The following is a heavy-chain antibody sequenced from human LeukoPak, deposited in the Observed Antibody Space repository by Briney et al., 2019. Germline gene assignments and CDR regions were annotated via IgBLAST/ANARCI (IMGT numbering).Heavy chain of an antibody. Sequence: GGSLRLSCAASGFTFSSYGMHWVRQAPGKGLEWVAFIRYDGSNKYYADSVKGRFTISRDNSKNTLYLQMNSLRAEDTAVYYCASHSSGWPKTYYYYYMDVWGKGTTVTVSS. CDR2: IRYDGSNK. CDR1: GFTFSSYG. CDR3: ASHSSGWPKTYYYYYMDV. J-gene: IGHJ6*03. V-gene: IGHV3-30*02. D-gene: IGHD6-19*01.